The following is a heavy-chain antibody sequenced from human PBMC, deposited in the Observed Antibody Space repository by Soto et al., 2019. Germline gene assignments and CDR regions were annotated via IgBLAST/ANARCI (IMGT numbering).Heavy chain of an antibody. J-gene: IGHJ5*02. CDR2: IDPSDSYA. V-gene: IGHV5-10-1*01. D-gene: IGHD3-22*01. CDR1: GYSFASYW. CDR3: ARHKAFYYDSSGA. Sequence: GESLKISCKGSGYSFASYWISWVRQMPAKGLEWMGRIDPSDSYANYSPSFQGHVTFSADKSISTAYLRWSSLRASDTAMYYCARHKAFYYDSSGAWGQGTMVTVSS.